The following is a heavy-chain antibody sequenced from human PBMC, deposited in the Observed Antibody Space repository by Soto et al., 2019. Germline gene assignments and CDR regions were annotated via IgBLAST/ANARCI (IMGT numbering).Heavy chain of an antibody. J-gene: IGHJ3*02. V-gene: IGHV1-2*02. CDR3: ARGGAVGVAGSAAFDM. D-gene: IGHD6-19*01. CDR1: GYPVTAYY. CDR2: INPATGAA. Sequence: QLHLVQSGAVVKKPGASVTVSCSASGYPVTAYYMHWVRQAPGRGLEWMGGINPATGAAKYTQTFQGRVTRTRDTSPSAVSMSLCGLTSEDTAVFYCARGGAVGVAGSAAFDMWGQGTLVTVSS.